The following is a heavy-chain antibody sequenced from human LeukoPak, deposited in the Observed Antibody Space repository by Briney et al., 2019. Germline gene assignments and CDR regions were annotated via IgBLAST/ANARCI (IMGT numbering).Heavy chain of an antibody. CDR2: IYHSGST. CDR1: GGSISSGGYS. CDR3: ARSYFGDAFDI. Sequence: PSETLSLTCAVSGGSISSGGYSWSWIRQPPGKGLEWIGYIYHSGSTYYNPSLKSRVTISLDRSKNQFSLKLSSVTAADTAVYYCARSYFGDAFDIWGQGTMVTVSS. J-gene: IGHJ3*02. D-gene: IGHD3-9*01. V-gene: IGHV4-30-2*01.